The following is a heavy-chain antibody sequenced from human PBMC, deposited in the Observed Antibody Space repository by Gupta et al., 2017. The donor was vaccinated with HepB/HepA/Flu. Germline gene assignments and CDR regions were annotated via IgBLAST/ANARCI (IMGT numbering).Heavy chain of an antibody. CDR2: IRTKANDSAT. CDR1: GFIFSGSD. D-gene: IGHD5-24*01. CDR3: TRHLETSEV. J-gene: IGHJ4*02. V-gene: IGHV3-73*01. Sequence: EVPQVESGGGLVQPGGSLKLSCAGSGFIFSGSDIHWVRQASGKGLEWVGRIRTKANDSATAYVASVKGRFTISRDDSKNTAYLQMNSLKAEDTAMYYCTRHLETSEVWGQGTLVTVSS.